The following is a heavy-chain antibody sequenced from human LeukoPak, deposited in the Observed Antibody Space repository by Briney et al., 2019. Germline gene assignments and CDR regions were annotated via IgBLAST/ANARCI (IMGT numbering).Heavy chain of an antibody. J-gene: IGHJ6*02. Sequence: GGSLRLSCAASGFTFSSYGMPWVRQAPGKGLEWVAVIWYDGGNKYYADSVKGRFTISRDNSKNTLYLQMNSLRAEDTAVYYCGRETPYYYGSGSYSLISKYGMDVWGQGTTVTVSS. CDR1: GFTFSSYG. CDR3: GRETPYYYGSGSYSLISKYGMDV. D-gene: IGHD3-10*01. V-gene: IGHV3-33*01. CDR2: IWYDGGNK.